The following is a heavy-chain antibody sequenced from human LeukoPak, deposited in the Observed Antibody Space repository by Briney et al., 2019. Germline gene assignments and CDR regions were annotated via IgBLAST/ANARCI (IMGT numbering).Heavy chain of an antibody. V-gene: IGHV1-2*02. CDR1: GYTFTAYY. J-gene: IGHJ4*02. Sequence: ASVKVSCKASGYTFTAYYIHWVRQAPGQGLEWMGWINPNRGGTNYAQKFQGRVTLTRDTSISSAFMELNRLKSDDTAVYYCARDVGYYDSTGYFYFYFDYWGQGTLVTVSS. CDR3: ARDVGYYDSTGYFYFYFDY. CDR2: INPNRGGT. D-gene: IGHD3-22*01.